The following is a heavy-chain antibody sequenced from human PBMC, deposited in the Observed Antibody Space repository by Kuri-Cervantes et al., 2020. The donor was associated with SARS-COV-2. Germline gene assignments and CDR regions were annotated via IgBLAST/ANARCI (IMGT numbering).Heavy chain of an antibody. CDR3: TTGHCSSTSCYTTYFDY. CDR2: ISGSGGST. CDR1: GFTFSSYA. J-gene: IGHJ4*02. Sequence: GGSLRLSCAASGFTFSSYAMSWVRQAPGKGLEWVSGISGSGGSTYYADSVKGRFTISRGNSKNTLYLQMNSLRAEDTAVYYCTTGHCSSTSCYTTYFDYWGQGTLVTVSS. D-gene: IGHD2-2*02. V-gene: IGHV3-23*01.